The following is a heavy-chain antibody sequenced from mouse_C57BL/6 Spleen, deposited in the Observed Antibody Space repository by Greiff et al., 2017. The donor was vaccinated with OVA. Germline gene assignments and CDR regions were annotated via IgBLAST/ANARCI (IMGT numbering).Heavy chain of an antibody. Sequence: VKLQESGAELVKPGASVKISCKASGYAFSSYWMNWVKQRPGKGLEWIGQIYPGDGDTNYNGKFKGKATLTADKSSSTAYMQLSSLTSEDSAVYFCARRIYDGYPYYFDYWGQGTTLTVSS. CDR1: GYAFSSYW. CDR3: ARRIYDGYPYYFDY. V-gene: IGHV1-80*01. D-gene: IGHD2-3*01. J-gene: IGHJ2*01. CDR2: IYPGDGDT.